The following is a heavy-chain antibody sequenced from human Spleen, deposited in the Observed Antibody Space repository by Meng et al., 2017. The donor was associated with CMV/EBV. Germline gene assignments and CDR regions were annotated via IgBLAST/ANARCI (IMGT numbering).Heavy chain of an antibody. J-gene: IGHJ6*02. CDR3: AREVAVAGLTPPPEVYGMDV. D-gene: IGHD6-19*01. CDR1: GGSMRPYF. CDR2: IYYSGST. V-gene: IGHV4-59*12. Sequence: SETLSLTCTVSGGSMRPYFWNWIRQSPGRGREWIGYIYYSGSTNYNPSLKSRVTISVDTSKNQFSLKLSSVTAAYTAVYYCAREVAVAGLTPPPEVYGMDVWGQGTTVTVSS.